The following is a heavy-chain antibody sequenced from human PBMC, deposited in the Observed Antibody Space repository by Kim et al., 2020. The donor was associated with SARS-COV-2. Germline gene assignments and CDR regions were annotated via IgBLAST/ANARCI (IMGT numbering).Heavy chain of an antibody. V-gene: IGHV5-51*01. Sequence: GESLKISCKGSGYSFTSYWIGWVRQMPGKGLEWMGIIYPGDSDTRYSPSFQGQVTISADKSISTAYLQWSSLKASDTAMYYCARQGTLTGYYQHYYYYYGMDVRGQGTTVTVSS. CDR2: IYPGDSDT. J-gene: IGHJ6*02. CDR3: ARQGTLTGYYQHYYYYYGMDV. D-gene: IGHD3-9*01. CDR1: GYSFTSYW.